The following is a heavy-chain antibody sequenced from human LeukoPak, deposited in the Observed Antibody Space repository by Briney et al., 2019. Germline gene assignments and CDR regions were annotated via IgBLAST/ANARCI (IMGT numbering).Heavy chain of an antibody. CDR2: INSDGSST. CDR1: GFTFSSYW. J-gene: IGHJ4*02. D-gene: IGHD6-13*01. Sequence: GGSLRLSCAASGFTFSSYWMHWVRQAPGKGLVWVSRINSDGSSTSYADSVKGRFTISRDNAKNTLYLQMNSLRAEDTAVSYCARVGRSWYPNSFDYWGQGTLVTVSS. V-gene: IGHV3-74*01. CDR3: ARVGRSWYPNSFDY.